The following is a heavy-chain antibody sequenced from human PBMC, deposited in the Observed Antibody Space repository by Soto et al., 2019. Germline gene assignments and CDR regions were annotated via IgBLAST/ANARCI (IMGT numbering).Heavy chain of an antibody. CDR2: SIPIFYTT. CDR1: GGTVSSYT. Sequence: QVLLVQSGAEVKKPGSSVKVSCTASGGTVSSYTINWVRQAPGQGLEWMGGSIPIFYTTNYAQKFQGRVTITADKSTSTAYMELSSLRAEDTVVENCASRNSGNDFGGQGTVVTVSS. V-gene: IGHV1-69*06. CDR3: ASRNSGNDF. D-gene: IGHD6-19*01. J-gene: IGHJ4*02.